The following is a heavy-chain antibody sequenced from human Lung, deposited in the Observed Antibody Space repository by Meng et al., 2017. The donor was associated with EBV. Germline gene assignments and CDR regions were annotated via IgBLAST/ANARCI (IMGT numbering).Heavy chain of an antibody. CDR2: ISGYNGNT. J-gene: IGHJ4*02. Sequence: HVRLLQTGAGVKRPGASVKVSCKASGYAFTSYGISWVRQAPGQGPEWMGWISGYNGNTNYAQKLQGRVTMTTDTSTSTAYMELRSLRSDDTAVYYCAREADGATFDYWGQGTLVTVSS. D-gene: IGHD1-26*01. V-gene: IGHV1-18*01. CDR1: GYAFTSYG. CDR3: AREADGATFDY.